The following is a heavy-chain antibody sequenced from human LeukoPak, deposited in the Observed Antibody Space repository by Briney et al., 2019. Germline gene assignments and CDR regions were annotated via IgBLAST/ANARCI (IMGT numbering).Heavy chain of an antibody. Sequence: GGSLRLSCAASGFTFSSYWMHWVRQAPGKGLVWVSRINTDGSSTSYADSVKGRFTISRDNAKNTLYLQMNSLRAEDTAVYYCARVTGGWNSFEYWGQGTLVTVSS. CDR2: INTDGSST. CDR3: ARVTGGWNSFEY. J-gene: IGHJ4*02. V-gene: IGHV3-74*01. D-gene: IGHD2-8*02. CDR1: GFTFSSYW.